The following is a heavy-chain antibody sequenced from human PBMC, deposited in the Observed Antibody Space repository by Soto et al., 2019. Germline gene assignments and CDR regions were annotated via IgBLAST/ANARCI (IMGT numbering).Heavy chain of an antibody. CDR3: AKDGEPNPLRYYYGMDV. Sequence: QVQLVKSGGGVVQPGRSLRLSCAASGFTFSSYGMRWVRQAPGKGLEWVAVISYEGSNKYYADSVKGRFTISRDNSKNTLYLQMNSMRAEDTTVYYCAKDGEPNPLRYYYGMDVWGQGTTVTVSS. D-gene: IGHD2-21*01. CDR1: GFTFSSYG. CDR2: ISYEGSNK. J-gene: IGHJ6*02. V-gene: IGHV3-30*18.